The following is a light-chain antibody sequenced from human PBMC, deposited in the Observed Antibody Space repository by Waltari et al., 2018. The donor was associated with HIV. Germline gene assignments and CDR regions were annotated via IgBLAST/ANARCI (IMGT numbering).Light chain of an antibody. Sequence: QSALPQPASVSGSPGQSTTISSTGTNCHVGNYNLFYWYRHHPDKASKLRIFEVHRRPSGVADRFSRSKSGNTASLTISGLQAEDEADYYCCSYAGSDTLVFGGGTKLTVL. CDR2: EVH. CDR1: NCHVGNYNL. CDR3: CSYAGSDTLV. V-gene: IGLV2-23*02. J-gene: IGLJ3*02.